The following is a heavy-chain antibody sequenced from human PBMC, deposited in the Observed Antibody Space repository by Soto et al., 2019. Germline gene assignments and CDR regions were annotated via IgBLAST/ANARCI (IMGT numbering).Heavy chain of an antibody. CDR3: ARDLGSGYDPGDY. J-gene: IGHJ4*02. CDR2: IIPLFGTT. D-gene: IGHD5-12*01. Sequence: QVQLVQSGAEVKKPGSSVKVSCKASGDTFSGYSISWVRQAPGQGLEWMGGIIPLFGTTNYAQRFQGRVTITADKSTSTAYMVLSSLKSEDTAIYYCARDLGSGYDPGDYWGQGTLVTVSS. V-gene: IGHV1-69*14. CDR1: GDTFSGYS.